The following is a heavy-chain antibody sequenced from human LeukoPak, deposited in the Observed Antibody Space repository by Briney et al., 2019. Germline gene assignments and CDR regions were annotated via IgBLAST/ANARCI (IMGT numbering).Heavy chain of an antibody. V-gene: IGHV1-2*02. J-gene: IGHJ5*02. D-gene: IGHD4-23*01. CDR1: GYTFTGYY. Sequence: ASVKVFCKASGYTFTGYYMHWVRQAPGQGLEWMGWINPNSGGTNYAQKLQGRVTMTRDTSISTAYMELSRLRSDDTAVYYCARGNFDYGGNSNWFDPWGQGTLVTVSS. CDR2: INPNSGGT. CDR3: ARGNFDYGGNSNWFDP.